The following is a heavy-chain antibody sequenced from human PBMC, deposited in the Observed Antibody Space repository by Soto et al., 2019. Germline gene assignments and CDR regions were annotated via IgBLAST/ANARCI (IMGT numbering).Heavy chain of an antibody. D-gene: IGHD2-2*01. CDR3: ARVGHQLLWSSYGMDV. J-gene: IGHJ6*02. CDR2: IYTSGST. Sequence: SETLSLTCTVSGGSISSYYWSWIRQPAGKGLEWFGRIYTSGSTNYNPSLKSRVTMSVDTSKNQFSLKLSSVTAADTAVYYCARVGHQLLWSSYGMDVWGQGTTVTVSS. CDR1: GGSISSYY. V-gene: IGHV4-4*07.